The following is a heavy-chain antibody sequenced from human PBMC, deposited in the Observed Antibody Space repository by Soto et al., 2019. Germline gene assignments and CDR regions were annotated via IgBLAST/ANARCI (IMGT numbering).Heavy chain of an antibody. D-gene: IGHD2-2*02. V-gene: IGHV1-8*01. Sequence: AASVKVSCKASGYTFTSYDINWVQQATGQGLEWMGWMNPNSGKTGYAQKFQGRVTMTRNTSISTAYMELSSLRSEDTAVYYCARGSRYCSSTSCYTGYWFDPWGQGTLVTVSS. CDR1: GYTFTSYD. J-gene: IGHJ5*02. CDR3: ARGSRYCSSTSCYTGYWFDP. CDR2: MNPNSGKT.